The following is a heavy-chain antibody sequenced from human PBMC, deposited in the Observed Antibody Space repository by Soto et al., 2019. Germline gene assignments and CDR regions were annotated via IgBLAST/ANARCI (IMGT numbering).Heavy chain of an antibody. Sequence: ASVKVSCKASGDTFTSYEINWVRQATGQGLEWMGWMNPNSGNTGYAQKFQGRVTMTRNTSISTGYMELNSLRSEDTAVYYCARLGYCSGGSCRRGNWLDPWGQGTLVTVSS. CDR2: MNPNSGNT. V-gene: IGHV1-8*01. D-gene: IGHD2-15*01. CDR3: ARLGYCSGGSCRRGNWLDP. CDR1: GDTFTSYE. J-gene: IGHJ5*02.